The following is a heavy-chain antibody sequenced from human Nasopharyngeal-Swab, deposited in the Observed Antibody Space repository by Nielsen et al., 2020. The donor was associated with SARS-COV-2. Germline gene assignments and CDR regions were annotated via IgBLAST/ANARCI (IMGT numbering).Heavy chain of an antibody. CDR2: ITVSGDAT. J-gene: IGHJ4*02. Sequence: GEPLKISCAASGFTFNSYVMIWVRQAPGEGLEWVSYITVSGDATNYAESVKGRFTISRDNSKNLLYLQMNSLRVEDTATYYCAPDPNWGLGYWGRGTLVTVSS. CDR1: GFTFNSYV. CDR3: APDPNWGLGY. D-gene: IGHD7-27*01. V-gene: IGHV3-23*01.